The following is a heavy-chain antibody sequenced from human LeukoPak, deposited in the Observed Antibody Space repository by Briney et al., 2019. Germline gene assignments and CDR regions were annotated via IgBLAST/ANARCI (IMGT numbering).Heavy chain of an antibody. Sequence: GGSLRLSCAASGFTFSSYSMNWVRQAPGKGLEWVSSIGTGSSYKNYVDSVRGRFTISRDNAKNSLYLLMNSLRAEDTAVYYCASGVIIATAGSLDYWGQGTLVTVSS. D-gene: IGHD6-13*01. V-gene: IGHV3-21*01. CDR3: ASGVIIATAGSLDY. J-gene: IGHJ4*02. CDR1: GFTFSSYS. CDR2: IGTGSSYK.